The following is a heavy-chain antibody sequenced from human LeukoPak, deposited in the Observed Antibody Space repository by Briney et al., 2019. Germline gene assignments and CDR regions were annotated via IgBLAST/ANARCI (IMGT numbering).Heavy chain of an antibody. V-gene: IGHV4-34*01. Sequence: PSETLSLTCAVYGGSFSGYYWSWIRQPPGKGLEWIGEINHSGGTNYNPSLKSRVTISVDTSKNQFSLKLSSVTAADTAVYYCARGSTPLYSWSSGYYYRNWFDPWGQGTLVTVSS. CDR1: GGSFSGYY. J-gene: IGHJ5*02. D-gene: IGHD3-22*01. CDR3: ARGSTPLYSWSSGYYYRNWFDP. CDR2: INHSGGT.